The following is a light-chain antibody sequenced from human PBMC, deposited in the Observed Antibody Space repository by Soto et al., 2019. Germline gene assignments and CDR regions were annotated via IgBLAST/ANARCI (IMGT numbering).Light chain of an antibody. J-gene: IGKJ2*01. CDR2: KAS. CDR3: QQYNSRYT. V-gene: IGKV1-5*03. Sequence: DIQMTQSPSTLSASVGDRVTITCRASQSISSWLAWYQQKPGKAPKLLTYKASSVESVVPSRFRGSGSGTEFPLTISSPQPDYSATYYFQQYNSRYTVGQGTKLEIK. CDR1: QSISSW.